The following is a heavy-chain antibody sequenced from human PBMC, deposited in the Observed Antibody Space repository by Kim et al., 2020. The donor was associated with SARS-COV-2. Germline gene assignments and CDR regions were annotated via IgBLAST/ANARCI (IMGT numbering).Heavy chain of an antibody. CDR1: GFTFSSYS. CDR3: ARGVVVPAEPYSSSWLNLDY. D-gene: IGHD6-13*01. J-gene: IGHJ4*02. Sequence: GGSLRLSCAASGFTFSSYSMNWVRQAPGKGLEWVSSISSSSSYIYYADSVKGRFTISRDNAKNSLYLQMNSLRAEDTAVYYCARGVVVPAEPYSSSWLNLDYWGQGTLVTVSS. V-gene: IGHV3-21*01. CDR2: ISSSSSYI.